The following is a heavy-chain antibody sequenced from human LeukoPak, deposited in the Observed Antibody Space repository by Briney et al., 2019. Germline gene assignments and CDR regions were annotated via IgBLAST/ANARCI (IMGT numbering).Heavy chain of an antibody. V-gene: IGHV4-4*07. J-gene: IGHJ5*02. CDR3: ARDPDSSGSFDP. D-gene: IGHD6-25*01. CDR2: IYTSGGT. CDR1: GGSISSYY. Sequence: SETLSLTCTVSGGSISSYYWSWIRQPAGKGLEWIGRIYTSGGTNYNPSLKSRVTMSVDTSKNQFSLKLSSVTAADTAVYYCARDPDSSGSFDPWGQGTLVTVSS.